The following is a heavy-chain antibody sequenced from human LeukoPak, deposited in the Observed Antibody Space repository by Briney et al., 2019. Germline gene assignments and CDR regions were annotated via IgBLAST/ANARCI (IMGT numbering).Heavy chain of an antibody. CDR2: MYNSGIT. D-gene: IGHD4-11*01. J-gene: IGHJ4*02. Sequence: SETLSLTCTVSGGSISSYYWSWIRQPPGKGLEWIGYMYNSGITNYNPSLKSRVTISVDTSQNQFSLKLSSVTAADTAVYYCARRIVTTGDFDFWGQGTLVTVSS. CDR1: GGSISSYY. V-gene: IGHV4-59*08. CDR3: ARRIVTTGDFDF.